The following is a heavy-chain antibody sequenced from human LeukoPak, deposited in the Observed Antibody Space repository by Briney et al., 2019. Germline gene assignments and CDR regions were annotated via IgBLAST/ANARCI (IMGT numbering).Heavy chain of an antibody. Sequence: SETLSLTCTVSGVSISSYYWSWIRQPPGKGLEWIGYIYTSGSTNYNPSLKSRVTISVDTSKNQFSLKLSSVTAADTAVYYCAATMDRAPYYYYYMDVWGKGTTVTVSS. J-gene: IGHJ6*03. CDR1: GVSISSYY. CDR3: AATMDRAPYYYYYMDV. D-gene: IGHD1-1*01. CDR2: IYTSGST. V-gene: IGHV4-4*09.